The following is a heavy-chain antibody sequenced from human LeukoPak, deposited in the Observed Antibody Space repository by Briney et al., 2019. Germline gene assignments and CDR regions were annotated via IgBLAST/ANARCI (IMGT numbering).Heavy chain of an antibody. V-gene: IGHV4-59*01. CDR3: ARMGTYSYDSSGYYPFDY. J-gene: IGHJ4*02. CDR1: GGSISSYY. D-gene: IGHD3-22*01. Sequence: SETLSLTXTVSGGSISSYYWSWIWQPPGKGLEWIGYIYYSGSTNYNPSLKSRVTISVDTSKNQFSLKLSSVTAADTAVYYCARMGTYSYDSSGYYPFDYWGQGTLVTVSS. CDR2: IYYSGST.